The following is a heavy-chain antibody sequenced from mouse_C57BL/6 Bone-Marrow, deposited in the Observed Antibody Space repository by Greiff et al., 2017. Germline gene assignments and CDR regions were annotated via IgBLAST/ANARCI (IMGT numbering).Heavy chain of an antibody. Sequence: VKLLESGPELVKPGASVKISCKASGYAFSSYWMTWVKQRPGKGLEWIGRIYPGGGGTNYNGKFKGKATLTVDKSSSTAYMQLSSLTSEDSAVYYCARSVNTVVATHYDDWGQGTTVTVSA. J-gene: IGHJ3*01. V-gene: IGHV1-82*01. CDR3: ARSVNTVVATHYDD. D-gene: IGHD1-1*01. CDR2: IYPGGGGT. CDR1: GYAFSSYW.